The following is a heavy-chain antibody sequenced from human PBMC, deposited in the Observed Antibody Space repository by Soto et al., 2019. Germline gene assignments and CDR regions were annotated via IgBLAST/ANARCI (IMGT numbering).Heavy chain of an antibody. CDR1: GFTFSCCA. CDR2: IHGDGDYI. V-gene: IGHV3-23*01. Sequence: EVQLLESGGGLVQPGGSLRLSCAASGFTFSCCAMSWVRQAPGKGLDYVSTIHGDGDYIHYSDSVKGRFTISRDTYRNTVDLQIYGLRADDTAVYYCVNDRGAGSISNWYFASWGRGSLVTVSS. CDR3: VNDRGAGSISNWYFAS. J-gene: IGHJ2*01. D-gene: IGHD1-26*01.